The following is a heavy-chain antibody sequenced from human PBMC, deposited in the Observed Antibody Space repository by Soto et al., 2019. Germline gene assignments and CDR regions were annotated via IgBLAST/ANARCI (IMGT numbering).Heavy chain of an antibody. CDR2: INPDGSTT. V-gene: IGHV3-74*02. CDR1: GFTFSSYA. Sequence: EVQLLESGGDLVQPGGSQRLSCAASGFTFSSYAMSWVRQAPGEGLMWVSRINPDGSTTSYADSVKGRFTISRDNAKNTLYLQMNSLRVEDTAVYYCARVPTTVTTPGMDVWGQGTTVTVSS. CDR3: ARVPTTVTTPGMDV. D-gene: IGHD4-4*01. J-gene: IGHJ6*02.